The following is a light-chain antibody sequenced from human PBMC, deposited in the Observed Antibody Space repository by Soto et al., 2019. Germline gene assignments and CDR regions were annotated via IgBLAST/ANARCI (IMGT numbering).Light chain of an antibody. CDR2: DSS. J-gene: IGKJ1*01. CDR1: QSVNIN. V-gene: IGKV3-15*01. Sequence: EIVITQSPATLSVSTGERATLSCRASQSVNINLAWYQQKPGQAPRLLISDSSTRATGIPARFSGSGSGTEFTLTSSSLQSDDSAIYYCQQFGDWPSFGLGTKVDI. CDR3: QQFGDWPS.